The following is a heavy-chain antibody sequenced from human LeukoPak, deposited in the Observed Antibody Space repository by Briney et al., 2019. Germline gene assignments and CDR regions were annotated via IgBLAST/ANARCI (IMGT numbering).Heavy chain of an antibody. CDR1: GGSINGYY. V-gene: IGHV4-59*01. CDR2: IYYSGAT. D-gene: IGHD1-1*01. J-gene: IGHJ4*02. CDR3: ARDKVPGDY. Sequence: SETLSLTCTVSGGSINGYYWNWIRQPPGKGLEWIAYIYYSGATHYNPSLKSRVTTSVDASKNQFSLKLSSVTAADSAVYYCARDKVPGDYWGRGTLVTVSS.